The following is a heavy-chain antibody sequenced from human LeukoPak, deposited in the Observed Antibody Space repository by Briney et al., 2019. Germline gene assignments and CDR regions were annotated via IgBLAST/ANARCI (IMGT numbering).Heavy chain of an antibody. CDR1: GGSISSSSYY. Sequence: SETLSLTCTVSGGSISSSSYYWGWIRQPPGKGLEWIGSIYYSGSTYYNPSLKSRVTISVDTSKNQFSLKLSSVTAADTAVYYCARDGVYAFDIWGQGTMVTVSS. CDR3: ARDGVYAFDI. CDR2: IYYSGST. J-gene: IGHJ3*02. V-gene: IGHV4-39*07.